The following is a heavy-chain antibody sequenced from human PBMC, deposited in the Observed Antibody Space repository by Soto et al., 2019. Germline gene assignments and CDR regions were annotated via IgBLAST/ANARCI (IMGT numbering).Heavy chain of an antibody. CDR1: GFTFSSYW. D-gene: IGHD6-13*01. Sequence: GGSLRLSCAASGFTFSSYWMHWVRQAPGKGLVWVSRINSDGSSTTYADSVKGRFTISRDNAKNTLFLQMNSLRAEDTAVYYCARDGAAAGLKYGMDVWGQGTTVTVSS. J-gene: IGHJ6*02. V-gene: IGHV3-74*01. CDR2: INSDGSST. CDR3: ARDGAAAGLKYGMDV.